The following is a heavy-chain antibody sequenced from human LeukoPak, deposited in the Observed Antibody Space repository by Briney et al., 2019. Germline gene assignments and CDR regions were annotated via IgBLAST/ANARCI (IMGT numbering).Heavy chain of an antibody. J-gene: IGHJ4*02. CDR3: AKDAQRGFDYSNSLEY. D-gene: IGHD4-11*01. Sequence: GGSLRLSCAASGFTYSHYGMHWVRQAPGKGLEWVAVIWSDGTEKYYEDAVKGRFTISRDNSRNTLYLQMNSLRGEDTAVYYCAKDAQRGFDYSNSLEYWGQGTLVTVSS. CDR1: GFTYSHYG. V-gene: IGHV3-33*06. CDR2: IWSDGTEK.